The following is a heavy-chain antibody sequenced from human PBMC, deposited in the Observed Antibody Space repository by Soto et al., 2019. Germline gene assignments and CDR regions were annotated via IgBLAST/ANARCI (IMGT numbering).Heavy chain of an antibody. CDR1: GFNFHTYT. D-gene: IGHD2-2*03. Sequence: DVQLVESGGGMVKPGGSLIISCAASGFNFHTYTMTWVRQAPGKGLEWVSYISGTSETIFYADSVKGRFTISRDNAKNSLYLQLNSLRDEETALYYCATGYCRSDNCNFTHWGQGTLVTVSS. CDR3: ATGYCRSDNCNFTH. V-gene: IGHV3-48*02. CDR2: ISGTSETI. J-gene: IGHJ4*02.